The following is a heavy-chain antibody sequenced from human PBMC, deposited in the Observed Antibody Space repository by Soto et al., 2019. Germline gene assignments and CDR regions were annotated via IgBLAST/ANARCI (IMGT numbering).Heavy chain of an antibody. Sequence: PSETLSLTCAVYGGSFSGYYWSWIRQPPGKGLEWIGEINHSGSTNYNPSLKSRVTISVDTSKNQLSLKLSSVTAADTAVYYCARGLSRGSGSYLPMDVWGKGTTVTVSS. D-gene: IGHD3-10*01. CDR3: ARGLSRGSGSYLPMDV. J-gene: IGHJ6*04. CDR1: GGSFSGYY. V-gene: IGHV4-34*01. CDR2: INHSGST.